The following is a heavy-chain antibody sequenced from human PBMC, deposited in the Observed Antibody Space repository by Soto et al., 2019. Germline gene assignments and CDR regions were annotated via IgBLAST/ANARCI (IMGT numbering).Heavy chain of an antibody. CDR3: ARDRCSGGSCYSYYYYYGMDV. J-gene: IGHJ6*02. CDR2: ISSSSSTI. Sequence: PGGSLRLSCAASGFTFSRYSMNWVRQAPGKGLEWVSYISSSSSTIYYADSVKGRFTISRDNAKNSLYLQMNSLRDEDTAVYYCARDRCSGGSCYSYYYYYGMDVWGQGTTVTVSS. D-gene: IGHD2-15*01. CDR1: GFTFSRYS. V-gene: IGHV3-48*02.